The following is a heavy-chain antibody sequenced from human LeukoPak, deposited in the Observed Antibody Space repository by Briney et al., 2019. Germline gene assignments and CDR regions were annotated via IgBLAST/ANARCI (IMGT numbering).Heavy chain of an antibody. CDR2: INHSGST. J-gene: IGHJ4*02. Sequence: SETLSLTCAVYGGSFSSYYWSWIRQPPGKGLEWIGEINHSGSTNYNPSLTSRVTILVDTSKNQFSLKLTSVTAADTAVYYCASTFRNSGWGIDYWGQGTQVTVSS. V-gene: IGHV4-34*01. CDR1: GGSFSSYY. D-gene: IGHD6-19*01. CDR3: ASTFRNSGWGIDY.